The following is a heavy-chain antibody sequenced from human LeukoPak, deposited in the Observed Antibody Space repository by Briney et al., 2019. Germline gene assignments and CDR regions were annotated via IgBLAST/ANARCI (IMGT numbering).Heavy chain of an antibody. CDR2: ISGSGSDT. V-gene: IGHV3-23*01. Sequence: PGGCLRLSCAASGFTFSRFAMSWVRQAPGKGLEWVSAISGSGSDTYYADSVEGRFTVSRDNSKNTLYLQMNSLRAEETALYYCAKDRYGDYSFESWGQGTLVTVSS. CDR3: AKDRYGDYSFES. CDR1: GFTFSRFA. J-gene: IGHJ4*02. D-gene: IGHD4-17*01.